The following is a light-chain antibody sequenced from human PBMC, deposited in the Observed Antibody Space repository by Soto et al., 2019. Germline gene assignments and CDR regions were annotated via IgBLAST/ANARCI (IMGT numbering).Light chain of an antibody. CDR2: DAS. CDR1: QSISSW. V-gene: IGKV1-5*01. J-gene: IGKJ2*03. Sequence: DIQMTQSPSTLSASVGDRVTITCRASQSISSWLAWYQQKRGKAPKLLIYDASSLESGVPSRYSDSGTGPEFTLTISTKQADDFATCYCQHYNSYPYSFDEGTKLDIK. CDR3: QHYNSYPYS.